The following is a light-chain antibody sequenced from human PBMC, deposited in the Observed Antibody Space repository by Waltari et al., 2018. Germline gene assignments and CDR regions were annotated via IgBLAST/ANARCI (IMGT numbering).Light chain of an antibody. CDR2: GAS. J-gene: IGKJ5*01. CDR1: QSVGNR. CDR3: QQYNNWPPKIT. Sequence: EIVMTQSPATLSMSPGERATLSCRASQSVGNRLAWYQQKPGQTPRLLIYGASTRATGVPDRISGSGSGTEFTLTISSLQSEDCAIYYCQQYNNWPPKITFGQGTRLEIK. V-gene: IGKV3-15*01.